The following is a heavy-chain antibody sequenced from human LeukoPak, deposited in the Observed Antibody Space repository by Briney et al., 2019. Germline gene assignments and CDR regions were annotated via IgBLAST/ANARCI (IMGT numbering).Heavy chain of an antibody. Sequence: PGGSLRLSCAASGFTFSSYWMSCVRQAPGKGLEWVANIKQDGSEKYYVDSVKGRFTISRDNAKNSLYLQMNSLRAEDTAVYYCARVVGAILPDMVRDINYYFDYWGQGTLVTVSS. CDR2: IKQDGSEK. J-gene: IGHJ4*02. V-gene: IGHV3-7*01. D-gene: IGHD3-10*01. CDR1: GFTFSSYW. CDR3: ARVVGAILPDMVRDINYYFDY.